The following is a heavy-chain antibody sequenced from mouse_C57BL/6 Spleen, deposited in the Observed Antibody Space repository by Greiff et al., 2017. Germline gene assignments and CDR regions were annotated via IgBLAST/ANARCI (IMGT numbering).Heavy chain of an antibody. D-gene: IGHD1-1*01. CDR1: GYTFTSYW. V-gene: IGHV1-55*01. CDR3: ARDYGREYYFDY. CDR2: LYPGSGST. Sequence: QVQLQQPGAELVKPGASVKMSCKASGYTFTSYWITWVKQRPGQGLEWIGDLYPGSGSTNYNEKFKSKATLTVDTSSSTAYMQLSSLTSEDSAVYYCARDYGREYYFDYWGQGTTLTVSS. J-gene: IGHJ2*01.